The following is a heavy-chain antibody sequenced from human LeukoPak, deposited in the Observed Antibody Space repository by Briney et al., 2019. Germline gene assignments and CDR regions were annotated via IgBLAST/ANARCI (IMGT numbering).Heavy chain of an antibody. CDR2: ISNDGTNE. V-gene: IGHV3-30*04. J-gene: IGHJ3*02. D-gene: IGHD4-17*01. CDR3: AVDYGDYIDAFDI. Sequence: PGVSLRLSCAASGFTFSSYAMHWVRQAPGKGLEWVAVISNDGTNEYYADSMKGRFTISRDNSKNTLYLQMNSLTGGDTAVYYCAVDYGDYIDAFDIWGQGTMVTASS. CDR1: GFTFSSYA.